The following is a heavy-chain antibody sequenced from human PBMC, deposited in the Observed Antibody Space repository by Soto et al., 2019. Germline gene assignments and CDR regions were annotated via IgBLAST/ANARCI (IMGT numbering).Heavy chain of an antibody. CDR2: IYWDDDK. V-gene: IGHV2-5*02. CDR3: AHRLFGKRAPWDGGYFDF. D-gene: IGHD3-16*01. J-gene: IGHJ4*02. CDR1: GFSLTTNGVG. Sequence: QITLKESGPALVTPTQTLTLTCTFSGFSLTTNGVGVGWIRQPPGETLEWLALIYWDDDKRYRPSLRSRLAINKDTSKNQVVLNMTDMDPVDTATYFCAHRLFGKRAPWDGGYFDFWGQGTLVTVSS.